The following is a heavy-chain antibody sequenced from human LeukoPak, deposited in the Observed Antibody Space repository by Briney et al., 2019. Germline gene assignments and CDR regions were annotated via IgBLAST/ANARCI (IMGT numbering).Heavy chain of an antibody. V-gene: IGHV3-30*04. CDR3: AKRVLYSSPHPSFDY. J-gene: IGHJ4*02. CDR1: GFTFSLYN. D-gene: IGHD5-18*01. CDR2: ISFGGSHK. Sequence: GGSLRLSCAASGFTFSLYNMHWVRQAPGKGLEWVALISFGGSHKYYADSVKGRFTISRDNSKNTLYLQMSSLKADDTAVYYCAKRVLYSSPHPSFDYWGQGTLVTVSS.